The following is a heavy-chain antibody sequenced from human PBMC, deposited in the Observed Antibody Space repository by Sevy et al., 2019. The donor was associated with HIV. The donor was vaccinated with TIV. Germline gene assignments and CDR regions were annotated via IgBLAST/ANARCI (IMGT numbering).Heavy chain of an antibody. V-gene: IGHV4-59*01. CDR2: IYYGGMT. CDR3: ARAAAEYYYGMDV. D-gene: IGHD6-25*01. Sequence: SETLSLTCTVSGVSISGYYWSWIRQSPGKGLEWIGYIYYGGMTNYNPSLKSRVTISDDTSKNQFSLKINLVTDADTAEYYGARAAAEYYYGMDVWGQGTKVTVSS. J-gene: IGHJ6*02. CDR1: GVSISGYY.